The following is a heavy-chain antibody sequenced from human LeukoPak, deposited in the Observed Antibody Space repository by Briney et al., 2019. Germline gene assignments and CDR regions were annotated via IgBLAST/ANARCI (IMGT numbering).Heavy chain of an antibody. J-gene: IGHJ4*02. Sequence: GSLRLSCAASGFTVSSNYMSWVRQAPGKGLEWVSVIYSGGSTYYTDSVKGRFTISRDNSKNTLYLQMNSLRAEDTAVYYCARLYGSGSYSDYWGQGTLVTVSS. CDR2: IYSGGST. V-gene: IGHV3-53*01. CDR3: ARLYGSGSYSDY. CDR1: GFTVSSNY. D-gene: IGHD3-10*01.